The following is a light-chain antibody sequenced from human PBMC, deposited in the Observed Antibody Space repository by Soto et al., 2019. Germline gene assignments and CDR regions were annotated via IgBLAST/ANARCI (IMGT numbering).Light chain of an antibody. V-gene: IGKV3-15*01. CDR2: GAS. CDR3: QQYNNWPPIT. J-gene: IGKJ5*01. Sequence: IVLTHAPATLSFSPGEIATLSFRASQSVRSYLAWYQQKPGQAPRLLIYGASTRATGTPARFSGSGSGTEFTLTISSLQSEDFAVYYCQQYNNWPPITFGQGTRLEIK. CDR1: QSVRSY.